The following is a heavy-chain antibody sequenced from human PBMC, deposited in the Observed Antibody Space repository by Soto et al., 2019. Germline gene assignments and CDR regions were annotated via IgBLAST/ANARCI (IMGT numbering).Heavy chain of an antibody. CDR3: ARVVPGAEAWFGP. J-gene: IGHJ5*02. CDR1: GYTFGSHY. V-gene: IGHV1-2*02. D-gene: IGHD2-2*01. Sequence: QVQLVHSGAEVRKPGASVKVACKASGYTFGSHYVHWVRQAPGQALEWMGWISLYSDGTNYAQKFQGRVSMTTDTSTTTAYMELRSLRSDDTAVYYCARVVPGAEAWFGPWGQGTLVTVSS. CDR2: ISLYSDGT.